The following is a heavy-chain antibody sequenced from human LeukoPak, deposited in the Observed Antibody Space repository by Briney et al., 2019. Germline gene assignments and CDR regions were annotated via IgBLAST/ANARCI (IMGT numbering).Heavy chain of an antibody. J-gene: IGHJ4*02. CDR3: ARTTVTTGGFDY. V-gene: IGHV4-59*01. D-gene: IGHD4-17*01. Sequence: PSETLSLTCTVSGVSISSYYWSWIRQPPGKGLEWIGYIYYSGSTNYNPSLKSRVTISVDTSKNQFSLKLSSVTAADTAVYYCARTTVTTGGFDYWGQGTLVTVSS. CDR2: IYYSGST. CDR1: GVSISSYY.